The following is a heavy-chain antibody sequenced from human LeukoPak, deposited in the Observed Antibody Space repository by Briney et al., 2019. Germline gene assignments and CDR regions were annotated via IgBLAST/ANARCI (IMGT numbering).Heavy chain of an antibody. J-gene: IGHJ4*02. V-gene: IGHV1-69*04. CDR2: IIPILGIA. Sequence: SVKVSCKASGGTFSSYAISWVRQAPGQGLEWMGRIIPILGIANYAQKFQGRVTITADKSTSTAYMELSSLRSEETAVYYCARGLVATGIYSDWGQGTLVTVSS. CDR1: GGTFSSYA. CDR3: ARGLVATGIYSD. D-gene: IGHD5-12*01.